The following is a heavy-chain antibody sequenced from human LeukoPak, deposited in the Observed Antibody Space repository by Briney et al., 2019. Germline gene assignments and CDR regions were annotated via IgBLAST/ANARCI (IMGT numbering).Heavy chain of an antibody. CDR1: GYTFTSYD. J-gene: IGHJ3*02. CDR2: MNPNSGNT. Sequence: GASVNVSCTASGYTFTSYDINWVRQATGQGLEWMGWMNPNSGNTGYAQKFQGRVTMTRNTSISTAYMELSSLRSEDTAVYYCARGYAYYDFWSGYYTGSAAFDIWGQGTMVTVSS. V-gene: IGHV1-8*01. CDR3: ARGYAYYDFWSGYYTGSAAFDI. D-gene: IGHD3-3*01.